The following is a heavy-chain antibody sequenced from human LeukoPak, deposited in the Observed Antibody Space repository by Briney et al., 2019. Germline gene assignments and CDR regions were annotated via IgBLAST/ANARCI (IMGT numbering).Heavy chain of an antibody. V-gene: IGHV3-53*01. J-gene: IGHJ3*02. CDR2: IYSGGST. D-gene: IGHD6-19*01. CDR3: ARDGSGWIDAFDI. Sequence: GGSLRLSCAASGFTFSSYGMHWVRQAPGKGLEWVSVIYSGGSTYYADSVKGRFTISRDNSKNTLYLQMNSLRAEDTAVYYCARDGSGWIDAFDIWGQGTMVTVSS. CDR1: GFTFSSYG.